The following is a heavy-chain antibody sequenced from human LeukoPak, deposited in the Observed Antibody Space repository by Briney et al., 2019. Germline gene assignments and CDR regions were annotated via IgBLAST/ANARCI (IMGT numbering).Heavy chain of an antibody. CDR2: IYSSGTT. D-gene: IGHD3-10*01. CDR3: ARGYGSGTYYTPDFDY. Sequence: KPSETLSLTCTVSGGSISGFYWSWIRQPPGKGLEWIGYIYSSGTTSYNPSLKSRVTISVDTSQKQFSLNLTSVTAADTAVYYCARGYGSGTYYTPDFDYWGQGTLVTVSS. V-gene: IGHV4-59*01. CDR1: GGSISGFY. J-gene: IGHJ4*02.